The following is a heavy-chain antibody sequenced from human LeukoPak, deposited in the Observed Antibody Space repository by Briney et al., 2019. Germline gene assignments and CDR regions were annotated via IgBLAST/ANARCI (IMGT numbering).Heavy chain of an antibody. Sequence: SETLSLTCTVSDGSISSYYWSWIRQPPGKGLEWIGYIYYSGSTNYNPSLKSRVTISVDTSKNQFSLKLSSVTAADTAVYYCARQGYSYGYSDYWGQGTLVTVSS. J-gene: IGHJ4*02. CDR2: IYYSGST. D-gene: IGHD5-18*01. V-gene: IGHV4-59*08. CDR3: ARQGYSYGYSDY. CDR1: DGSISSYY.